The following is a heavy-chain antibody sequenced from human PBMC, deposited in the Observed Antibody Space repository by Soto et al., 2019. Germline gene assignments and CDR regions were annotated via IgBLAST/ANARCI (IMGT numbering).Heavy chain of an antibody. J-gene: IGHJ4*02. V-gene: IGHV4-30-4*01. CDR2: ISRSGNI. CDR3: ARGNDYVYFYDY. CDR1: GGSLTTGDYY. Sequence: QVQLQESGPGLAKPSQTLSLICTVSGGSLTTGDYYWTWIRQSPGEGLEWIGYISRSGNIFYNPSLKSRITISLDTSKDQFSLKLNSVTAADTAVYYCARGNDYVYFYDYCGQGTLVTVSS. D-gene: IGHD4-17*01.